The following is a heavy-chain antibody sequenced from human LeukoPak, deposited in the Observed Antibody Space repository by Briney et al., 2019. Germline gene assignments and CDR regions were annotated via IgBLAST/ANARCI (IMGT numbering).Heavy chain of an antibody. V-gene: IGHV3-33*01. D-gene: IGHD4-17*01. Sequence: PGRSLRHSCGASGFPFSCYGMLWVRQAPAKGLEWVAGIWFYGSNKNYADSLKDRFHISRDNSKNTMYLQMNSLRAEDTAVYYCARENGDYADAFDVWGQGTMVTVSS. CDR2: IWFYGSNK. CDR3: ARENGDYADAFDV. CDR1: GFPFSCYG. J-gene: IGHJ3*01.